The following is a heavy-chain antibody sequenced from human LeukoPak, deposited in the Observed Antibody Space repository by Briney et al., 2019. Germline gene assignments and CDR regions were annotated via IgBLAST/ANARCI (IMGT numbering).Heavy chain of an antibody. CDR3: ARRGGEYCSGGSCYDREYYYGMDV. Sequence: PGGSLRLSCAASGFTFSSYAMHWVRQAPGKGLEWVAVISYDGSNKYYADSVKGRFTISRDNSKNTLYLQMNSLRAEDTAVYYCARRGGEYCSGGSCYDREYYYGMDVWGQGTTVTVSS. D-gene: IGHD2-15*01. V-gene: IGHV3-30-3*01. CDR1: GFTFSSYA. J-gene: IGHJ6*02. CDR2: ISYDGSNK.